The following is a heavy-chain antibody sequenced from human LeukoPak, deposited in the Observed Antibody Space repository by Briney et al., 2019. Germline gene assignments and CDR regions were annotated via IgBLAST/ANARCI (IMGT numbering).Heavy chain of an antibody. J-gene: IGHJ4*02. Sequence: GGSLRLSCAASGFTFSTYSMSWVRQAPGKGLGWVSVIYGNGRTVYEDSVKGRFTLSKDDSKNTVYLQMNFLRAEDTAVYFCARWFYNILTGSPSFDYWGQGVLVTVSS. CDR1: GFTFSTYS. D-gene: IGHD3-9*01. CDR3: ARWFYNILTGSPSFDY. CDR2: IYGNGRT. V-gene: IGHV3-66*01.